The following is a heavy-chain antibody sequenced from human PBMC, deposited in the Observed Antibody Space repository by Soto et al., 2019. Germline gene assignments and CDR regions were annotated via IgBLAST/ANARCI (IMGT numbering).Heavy chain of an antibody. D-gene: IGHD6-19*01. V-gene: IGHV4-4*02. J-gene: IGHJ6*02. CDR3: ARGLAVAGTFYYYYGMDV. CDR1: GGSISSSNW. CDR2: IYHSGST. Sequence: SETLSLTCAVSGGSISSSNWWSWVRQPPGKGLEWIGEIYHSGSTNYNPSLKSRVTISVDKSKNQFSLKLSSVTAADTAVYYCARGLAVAGTFYYYYGMDVWGQGTTVTVSS.